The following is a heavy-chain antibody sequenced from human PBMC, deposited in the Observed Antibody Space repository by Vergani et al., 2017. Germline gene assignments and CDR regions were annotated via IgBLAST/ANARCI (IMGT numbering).Heavy chain of an antibody. Sequence: EVQLLESGGGLVQPGGSLRLSCEASGFTFTNFAMTWVRQAPGEGLEWVSGISGSGGFTYYADSVKGRFTISRDNAKNSLYLDMSSLRAEDTAVYYCVRDVRVSRTWGQGTLVAVSS. J-gene: IGHJ3*01. V-gene: IGHV3-23*01. CDR3: VRDVRVSRT. CDR2: ISGSGGFT. CDR1: GFTFTNFA.